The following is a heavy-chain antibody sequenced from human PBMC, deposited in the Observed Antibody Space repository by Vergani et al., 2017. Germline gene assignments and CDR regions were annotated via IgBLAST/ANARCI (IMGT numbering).Heavy chain of an antibody. V-gene: IGHV3-30*02. CDR1: GFDFSSYI. J-gene: IGHJ4*02. Sequence: QLVESGGGWVQPGGSLRLSCVDSGFDFSSYIMNWVRQAPGKGLEWVAFIGYDGRIKYNVDSVKGRFTISRDTSKKTLSLQMRSLRADDTAVYYCAKDGRENSDYGYFDYWGQGTLVTVSS. D-gene: IGHD4-17*01. CDR3: AKDGRENSDYGYFDY. CDR2: IGYDGRIK.